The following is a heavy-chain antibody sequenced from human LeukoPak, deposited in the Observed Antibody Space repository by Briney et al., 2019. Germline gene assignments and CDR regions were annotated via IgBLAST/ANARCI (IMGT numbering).Heavy chain of an antibody. J-gene: IGHJ4*01. CDR3: AEVESSYCRI. V-gene: IGHV3-23*01. D-gene: IGHD3-10*01. Sequence: GGSLRLSGVASGLTFGNYGMNWVRQAPRKGLEWVSSIGGGYTTYYAESVRGRFTISRDNSKNSMYLQMSSLRAEDTAIYYCAEVESSYCRIWGQGTLVTVSS. CDR2: IGGGYTT. CDR1: GLTFGNYG.